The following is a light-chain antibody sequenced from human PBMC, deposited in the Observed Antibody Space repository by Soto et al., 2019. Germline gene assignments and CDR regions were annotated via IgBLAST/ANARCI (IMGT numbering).Light chain of an antibody. CDR2: GAS. V-gene: IGKV3-20*01. CDR3: QRYGTSLPLT. CDR1: QSVSSNY. Sequence: PSTQYLSPGDRATLSCRASQSVSSNYLAWYQQKPGQAPRLLIYGASSRATGIPDRFSGSGSGTDFTLTISRLEPEDFAVYYCQRYGTSLPLTFGGGTKVDIK. J-gene: IGKJ4*01.